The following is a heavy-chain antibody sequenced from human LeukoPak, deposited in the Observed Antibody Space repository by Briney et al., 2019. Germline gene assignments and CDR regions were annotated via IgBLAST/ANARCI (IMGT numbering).Heavy chain of an antibody. CDR1: GGTFSSYA. J-gene: IGHJ3*02. V-gene: IGHV1-69*04. D-gene: IGHD2-21*02. Sequence: ASVKVSCKASGGTFSSYAISWVRQAPGQGLEWMGRIIPILGIANYAQKFQDRVAITADKSTSTAYMELSSLRSEDTAVYYCARGAYCGGDCYSGAFDIWGQGTMATVSS. CDR3: ARGAYCGGDCYSGAFDI. CDR2: IIPILGIA.